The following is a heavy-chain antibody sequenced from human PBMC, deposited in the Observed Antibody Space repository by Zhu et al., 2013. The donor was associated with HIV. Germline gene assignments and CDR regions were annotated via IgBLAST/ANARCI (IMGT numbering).Heavy chain of an antibody. J-gene: IGHJ4*02. CDR1: GFTFTSYD. V-gene: IGHV1-8*01. Sequence: QVQLVQSGAEVKKPGASVKVSCKASGFTFTSYDINWVRQATGQGLEWMGWMNPNSGNTGYAQKFQGRVTMTRNTSISTAYMELSSLRSEDTAVYYCAIQRYSSSHTLFWGQGTLVTVSS. CDR3: AIQRYSSSHTLF. CDR2: MNPNSGNT. D-gene: IGHD6-13*01.